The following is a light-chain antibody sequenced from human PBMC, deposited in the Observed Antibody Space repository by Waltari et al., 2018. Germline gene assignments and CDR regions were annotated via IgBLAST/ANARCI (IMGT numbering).Light chain of an antibody. Sequence: DIQMTQSPSSLSASVGDRVTITCQASQDISNYLNWYQQKPGKAPKPLIYDASNLETGVPSRFSGSGSGTDFTFTISSLQPDDFATYYCQQYNTYTYTFGQGTKLEIK. CDR1: QDISNY. J-gene: IGKJ2*01. CDR2: DAS. CDR3: QQYNTYTYT. V-gene: IGKV1-33*01.